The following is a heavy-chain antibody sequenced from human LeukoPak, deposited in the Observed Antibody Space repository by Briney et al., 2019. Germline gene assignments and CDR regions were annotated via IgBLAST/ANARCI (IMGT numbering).Heavy chain of an antibody. CDR1: GFTFSRNA. CDR2: IAHHGFNT. D-gene: IGHD3-10*02. J-gene: IGHJ4*02. CDR3: AKDGFCSCTD. V-gene: IGHV3-30*02. Sequence: PGGSLRLSCAASGFTFSRNALNWVRQGPGKGLEWVAYIAHHGFNTYYADSVKGRFTISRDNSKRTLYLQMNSLRPVYTAVYYCAKDGFCSCTDWGQGTLVTVSS.